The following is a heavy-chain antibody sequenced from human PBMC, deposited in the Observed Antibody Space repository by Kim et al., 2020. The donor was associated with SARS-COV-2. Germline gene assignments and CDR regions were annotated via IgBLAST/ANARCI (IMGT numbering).Heavy chain of an antibody. D-gene: IGHD4-17*01. CDR3: AKTGGDYVVDF. Sequence: YYADSVKGRFTITWDRSKNTVYLQMNGLRAEDTAVYYGAKTGGDYVVDFWGQGTLVTVSS. V-gene: IGHV3-23*01. J-gene: IGHJ4*02.